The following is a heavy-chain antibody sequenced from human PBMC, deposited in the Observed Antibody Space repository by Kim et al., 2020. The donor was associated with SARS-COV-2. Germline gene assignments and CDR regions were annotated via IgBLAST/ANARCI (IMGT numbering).Heavy chain of an antibody. V-gene: IGHV4-30-4*01. D-gene: IGHD2-15*01. CDR1: GGSISSGDYY. Sequence: SETLSLTCTVSGGSISSGDYYWSWIRQPPGKGLEWIGYIYYSGSTYYNPSLKSRVTISVDTSKNQFSLKLSSVTAADTAVYYCARGTVVTADAFDIWGQGTMVTVSS. CDR2: IYYSGST. J-gene: IGHJ3*02. CDR3: ARGTVVTADAFDI.